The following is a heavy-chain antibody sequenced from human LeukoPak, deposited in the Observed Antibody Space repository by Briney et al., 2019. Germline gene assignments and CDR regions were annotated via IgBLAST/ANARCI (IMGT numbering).Heavy chain of an antibody. V-gene: IGHV4-34*01. CDR3: ARDMVTTRYYYFDY. J-gene: IGHJ4*02. CDR1: GGSFSGYY. D-gene: IGHD5-12*01. Sequence: PSETLSLTCAVYGGSFSGYYWSWIRQPPGKGLEWIGSIYYSGSTYYNPSLKSRVTISVDTSKNQFSLKLSSVTAADTAVYYCARDMVTTRYYYFDYWGQGTLVTVSS. CDR2: IYYSGST.